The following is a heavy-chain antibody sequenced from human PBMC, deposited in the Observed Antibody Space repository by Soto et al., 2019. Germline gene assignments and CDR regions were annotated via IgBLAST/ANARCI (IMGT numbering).Heavy chain of an antibody. CDR3: ARVVVLSGNPRDLFDF. CDR2: IYHSGST. V-gene: IGHV4-4*02. J-gene: IGHJ5*01. Sequence: SETLSLTCAVSGGHISSSDGWSWVRQPPGKGLEWIGYIYHSGSTYYNPSLKSRVTISVDRSKNQFSLKLSSVTAADTAVYYCARVVVLSGNPRDLFDFWRQGTLVIVSS. CDR1: GGHISSSDG. D-gene: IGHD2-15*01.